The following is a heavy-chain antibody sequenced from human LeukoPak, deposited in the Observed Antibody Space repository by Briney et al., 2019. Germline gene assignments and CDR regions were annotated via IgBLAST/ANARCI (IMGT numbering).Heavy chain of an antibody. J-gene: IGHJ5*02. V-gene: IGHV1-2*02. CDR2: LSPNSGGT. D-gene: IGHD4-17*01. CDR3: ARDGGYGDYVSGRAYTNYFGP. Sequence: ASVKVSCKASGYSFTGYYIHWVRQAPGQGLEWMGSLSPNSGGTNYAQKFQGRVTMTRDTSITTAYMDLSRLRSDDTAVYYCARDGGYGDYVSGRAYTNYFGPWGQGTLVTVSS. CDR1: GYSFTGYY.